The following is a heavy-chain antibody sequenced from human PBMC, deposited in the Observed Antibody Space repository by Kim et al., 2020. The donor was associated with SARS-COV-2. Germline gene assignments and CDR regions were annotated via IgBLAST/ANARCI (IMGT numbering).Heavy chain of an antibody. J-gene: IGHJ5*02. D-gene: IGHD6-19*01. CDR1: GFTFDHSA. CDR3: VRASGWLPRS. CDR2: ISGNGETK. V-gene: IGHV3-43*02. Sequence: GGSLRLSCAASGFTFDHSAMHWVRQAPGKGLEWVSLISGNGETKYYADSVEGRFTISIDNSKNSLYLQMNSLRTEDTAFYYCVRASGWLPRSWGQGTLVTASS.